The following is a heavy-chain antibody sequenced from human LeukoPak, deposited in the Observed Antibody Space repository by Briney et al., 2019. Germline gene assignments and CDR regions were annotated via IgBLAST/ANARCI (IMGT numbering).Heavy chain of an antibody. V-gene: IGHV5-51*01. CDR2: IYPGDSDT. CDR1: GYSFTSYW. CDR3: ARRGIVATIADYYYYYMDV. D-gene: IGHD5-12*01. Sequence: GESLKISCKGSGYSFTSYWIGWLRQMPGKGLEWMGTIYPGDSDTRYSPSFQGQVTIPADKSISTAYLQWSSLKASDTAMYYCARRGIVATIADYYYYYMDVWGKGTTVTVSS. J-gene: IGHJ6*03.